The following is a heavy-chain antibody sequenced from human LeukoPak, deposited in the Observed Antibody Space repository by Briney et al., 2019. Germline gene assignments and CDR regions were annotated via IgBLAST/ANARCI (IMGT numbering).Heavy chain of an antibody. Sequence: PGGSLRLSCAASGFTFSSSAMTWVRQAPGKGLEWVSAISGSGGSGRTYYAESVKGRFTISRDDSTNTLYLQMNSLRAEDTAVYYCAKDRGYIYGHLYWGQGTLVTVSS. CDR1: GFTFSSSA. V-gene: IGHV3-23*01. J-gene: IGHJ4*02. CDR3: AKDRGYIYGHLY. CDR2: ISGSGGSGRT. D-gene: IGHD5-18*01.